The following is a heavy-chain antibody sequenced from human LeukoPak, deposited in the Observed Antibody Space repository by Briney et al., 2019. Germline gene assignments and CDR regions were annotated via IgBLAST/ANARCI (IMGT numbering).Heavy chain of an antibody. CDR3: VKGRTRADS. Sequence: GGSLRLSCTASGFTSNEYAMSWFRQAPGKGLEWVGFIRSKGSGGTIEYAASVKGRFTLSRDDSKSIVSLQMNSLQSEDTAVYYCVKGRTRADSWGQGTLVTVSS. V-gene: IGHV3-49*03. D-gene: IGHD3-3*01. J-gene: IGHJ4*02. CDR2: IRSKGSGGTI. CDR1: GFTSNEYA.